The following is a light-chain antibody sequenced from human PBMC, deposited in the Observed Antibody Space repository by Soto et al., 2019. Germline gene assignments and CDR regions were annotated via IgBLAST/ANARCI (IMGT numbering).Light chain of an antibody. Sequence: SLLAQRDAVSGSPGQSITIYCAGKSSDVGGYTYVSWYQQHPGKAPNLMIYDVSNRPSGVSNRFSRSKSGNTASLTISGLQAEDEADYYCTSYTSSSTPYVFGGGTKVTVL. CDR2: DVS. CDR1: SSDVGGYTY. V-gene: IGLV2-14*01. CDR3: TSYTSSSTPYV. J-gene: IGLJ1*01.